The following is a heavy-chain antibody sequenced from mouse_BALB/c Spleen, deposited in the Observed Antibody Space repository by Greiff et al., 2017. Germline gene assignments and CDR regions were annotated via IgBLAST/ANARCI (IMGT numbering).Heavy chain of an antibody. V-gene: IGHV14-4*02. J-gene: IGHJ2*01. CDR1: GFNIKDSY. CDR2: IDPENGDT. CDR3: NAWASTVVEGYFDY. Sequence: EVQLQQSGAELVRSGASVKLSCTASGFNIKDSYMHWVKQRPEQGLEWIGWIDPENGDTEYAPKFQGKATMTADTSSNTAYLQLSSLTSEDTAVYYGNAWASTVVEGYFDYWGQGTTLTVSS. D-gene: IGHD1-1*01.